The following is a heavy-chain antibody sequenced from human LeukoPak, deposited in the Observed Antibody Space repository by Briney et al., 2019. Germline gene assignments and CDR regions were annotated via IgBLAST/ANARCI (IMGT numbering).Heavy chain of an antibody. V-gene: IGHV3-23*01. D-gene: IGHD6-19*01. CDR1: GITLSNYG. CDR2: ISGSGGST. CDR3: AKTTAGYSSGRYPGWPIDY. J-gene: IGHJ4*02. Sequence: GGSLRLSCAASGITLSNYGMSWVRQAPGKGLEWVAGISGSGGSTSYADSVKGRFTISRDNPRNTLYLQMNSLRAEDTAVYFCAKTTAGYSSGRYPGWPIDYWGQGTLVTVSS.